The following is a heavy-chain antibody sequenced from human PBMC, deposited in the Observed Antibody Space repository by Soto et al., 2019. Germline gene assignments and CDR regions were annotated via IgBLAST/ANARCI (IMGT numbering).Heavy chain of an antibody. J-gene: IGHJ4*02. CDR3: TWLSTVATPHH. V-gene: IGHV3-15*01. CDR2: IKSVTSGGAI. CDR1: GFYFTHAW. D-gene: IGHD3-22*01. Sequence: EVRLVESGGGLVEPGGSLRLSCTTSGFYFTHAWMSWVRQAPGKGLEWVGRIKSVTSGGAIDYAAPVRGRFTISRDDSESTLYLQLNSLKTEDTAVYYCTWLSTVATPHHWGRGTLVTVST.